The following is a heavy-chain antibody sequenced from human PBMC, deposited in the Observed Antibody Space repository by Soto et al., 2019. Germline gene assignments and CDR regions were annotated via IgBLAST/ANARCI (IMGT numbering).Heavy chain of an antibody. CDR3: ARAVLRYFDWGYYYGMDV. D-gene: IGHD3-9*01. Sequence: SVKVSCKASGGTFSSYAISWVRQAPGQGLEWMGGIIPIFGTANYAQKFQGRVTITADESTSTAYMELSSLRSEDTAVYYCARAVLRYFDWGYYYGMDVWGQGTTVTVSS. CDR2: IIPIFGTA. V-gene: IGHV1-69*13. J-gene: IGHJ6*02. CDR1: GGTFSSYA.